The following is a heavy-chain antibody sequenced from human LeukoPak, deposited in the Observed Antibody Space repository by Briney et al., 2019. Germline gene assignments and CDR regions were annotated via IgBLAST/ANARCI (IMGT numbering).Heavy chain of an antibody. Sequence: GGSLRLSCAASGFTFDDFDDYGMNWVRQVPGRGLEWVSAISGSGGSTYYADSVKGRFTISRDNSKNTLYLQMNSLRAEDTAVYYCAKDKREWGPAAMSYYYGMDVWGQGTTVTVSS. CDR2: ISGSGGST. V-gene: IGHV3-23*01. D-gene: IGHD2-2*01. CDR3: AKDKREWGPAAMSYYYGMDV. CDR1: GFTFDDFDDYG. J-gene: IGHJ6*02.